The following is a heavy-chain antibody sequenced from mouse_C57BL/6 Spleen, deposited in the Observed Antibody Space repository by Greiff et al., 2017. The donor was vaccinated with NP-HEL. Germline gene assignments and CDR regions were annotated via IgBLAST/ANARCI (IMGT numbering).Heavy chain of an antibody. CDR2: INPSNGGT. CDR3: ARRGAYYSNSYYFDY. V-gene: IGHV1-53*01. D-gene: IGHD2-5*01. Sequence: QVQLQQPGTELVKPGASVKLSCKASGYTFTSYWMHWVKQRPGQGLEWIGNINPSNGGTNYNEKFKSKATLTVDKSSSTTYMQLSSLTSEDSAVYYCARRGAYYSNSYYFDYWGQGTTLTVSS. J-gene: IGHJ2*01. CDR1: GYTFTSYW.